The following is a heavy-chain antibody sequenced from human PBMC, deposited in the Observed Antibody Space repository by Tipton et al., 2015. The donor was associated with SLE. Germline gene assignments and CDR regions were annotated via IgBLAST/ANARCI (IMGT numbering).Heavy chain of an antibody. Sequence: LRLSCAVYGGSFSGYYWSWIRQSPGKGLEWIGEINHSGSTNYNPSLKSRVTISVDTSKKQFSLKLSSVTAADTAVYYCARAQRLVRWFDPWGQGTLVTVSS. CDR3: ARAQRLVRWFDP. J-gene: IGHJ5*02. CDR1: GGSFSGYY. D-gene: IGHD6-13*01. CDR2: INHSGST. V-gene: IGHV4-34*01.